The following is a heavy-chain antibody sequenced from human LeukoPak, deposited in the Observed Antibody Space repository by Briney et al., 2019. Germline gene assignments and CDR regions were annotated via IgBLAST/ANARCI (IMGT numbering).Heavy chain of an antibody. D-gene: IGHD3-10*01. CDR1: GFTFSSYW. V-gene: IGHV3-7*01. Sequence: GGSLRLSCAASGFTFSSYWMSWVRQAPGKGLEWVANIKQDRSEDNYVDSVKGRFTISRDNAKNSLYLQMNSLRTEDTAVYYCAGPGNYFDYWGQGTLVTVSS. J-gene: IGHJ4*02. CDR3: AGPGNYFDY. CDR2: IKQDRSED.